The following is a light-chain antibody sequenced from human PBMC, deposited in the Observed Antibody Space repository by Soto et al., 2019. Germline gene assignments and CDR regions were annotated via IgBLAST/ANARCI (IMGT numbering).Light chain of an antibody. CDR3: QQYNDWPRT. J-gene: IGKJ1*01. V-gene: IGKV3-15*01. CDR1: QGVSRD. Sequence: EIKMTQSPDTLSVSPGERVALSCRASQGVSRDLAWYQQKPGQAPRLLIYHASTRATSIPARFSGTGSGTEFTLTISSVQSEDFALYYCQQYNDWPRTFGQGSKVEIK. CDR2: HAS.